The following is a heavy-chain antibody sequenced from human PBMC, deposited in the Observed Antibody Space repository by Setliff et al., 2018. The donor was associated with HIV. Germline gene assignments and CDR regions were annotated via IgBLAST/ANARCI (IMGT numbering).Heavy chain of an antibody. CDR1: GYIFTDYY. D-gene: IGHD1-26*01. V-gene: IGHV1-2*02. CDR2: INPNSGAT. CDR3: ARDRIEGATDAFDI. Sequence: ASVKVSCKASGYIFTDYYIHWVRQAPAQGLEWMGWINPNSGATNYAQKFQGRVTMTRATSISTAYMDLSRLRSDDTAVYYCARDRIEGATDAFDIWGQGTMVTVS. J-gene: IGHJ3*02.